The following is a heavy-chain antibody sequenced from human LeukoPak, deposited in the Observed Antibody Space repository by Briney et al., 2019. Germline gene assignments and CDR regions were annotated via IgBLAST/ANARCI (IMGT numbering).Heavy chain of an antibody. CDR1: GFTVSSNY. J-gene: IGHJ3*01. CDR2: IYSGGST. Sequence: PGGSLRLSCAASGFTVSSNYMSWVRQAPGKGLEWVSVIYSGGSTYYADSVKGRFTISRDNSKNTLYLQMNSLRAEDTAVYYCARAHYGSGSYYNIPWGQGTMVTVSS. D-gene: IGHD3-10*01. CDR3: ARAHYGSGSYYNIP. V-gene: IGHV3-66*01.